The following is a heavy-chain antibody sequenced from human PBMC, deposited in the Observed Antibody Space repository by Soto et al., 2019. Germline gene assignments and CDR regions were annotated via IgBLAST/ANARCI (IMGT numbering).Heavy chain of an antibody. CDR3: ARVKAIKTDY. CDR2: LNGDTGRT. J-gene: IGHJ4*02. D-gene: IGHD2-2*02. CDR1: GYVFTDYP. V-gene: IGHV1-3*01. Sequence: QVHLVQSGAAVKRPGASVRISCKTSGYVFTDYPVHWVRQAPRQKLEGMGWLNGDTGRTGYSREFKGRVTISRDTTASTVYMELRSLTSEDTAVYYWARVKAIKTDYGGQGTLVTVSS.